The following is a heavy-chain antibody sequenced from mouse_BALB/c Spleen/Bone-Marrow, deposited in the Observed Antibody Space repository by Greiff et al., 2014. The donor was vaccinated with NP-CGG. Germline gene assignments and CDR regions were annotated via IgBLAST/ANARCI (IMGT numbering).Heavy chain of an antibody. CDR1: GEKAKRKG. D-gene: IGHD1-2*01. J-gene: IGHJ4*01. CDR2: TWADGST. CDR3: SRITTATGAMDY. V-gene: IGHV2-9*02. Sequence: QGQLQQSGPGQGATTQRRSKKRKVNGEKAKRKGENRGRKKEGKGKEGRGVTWADGSTNYNSALMSRLSISKDNSKSQVFLKMNSLQTDDTAMYYCSRITTATGAMDYWGQGTSVTVSS.